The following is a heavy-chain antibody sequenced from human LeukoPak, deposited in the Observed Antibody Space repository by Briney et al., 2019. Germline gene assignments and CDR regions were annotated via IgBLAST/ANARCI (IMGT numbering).Heavy chain of an antibody. J-gene: IGHJ2*01. V-gene: IGHV1-69*04. D-gene: IGHD2-8*01. Sequence: SVKVSCKASGGTFSSYTISWVRQAPGQGLEWMGRIIPILGIANYAQKFQGRVTITADKSTSTAYMELSSLRSEDTAVYSCARDVGCTNGVCYTYWYFDLWGRGTLVTVSS. CDR3: ARDVGCTNGVCYTYWYFDL. CDR2: IIPILGIA. CDR1: GGTFSSYT.